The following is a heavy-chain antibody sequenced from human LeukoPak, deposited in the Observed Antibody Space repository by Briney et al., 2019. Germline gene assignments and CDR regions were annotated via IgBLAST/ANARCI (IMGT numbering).Heavy chain of an antibody. CDR1: GYNFVSYY. V-gene: IGHV1-46*01. CDR2: INPSGGST. CDR3: AREDVVLVDAVRYYYYGMDV. Sequence: ASVKVSCKASGYNFVSYYMHWVRQAPGQGLEWMGIINPSGGSTSYAQKFQDRVTMTRDTSTSTVYMELSSLKSEDTAVYYCAREDVVLVDAVRYYYYGMDVWGQGTTVTVSS. D-gene: IGHD2-8*01. J-gene: IGHJ6*02.